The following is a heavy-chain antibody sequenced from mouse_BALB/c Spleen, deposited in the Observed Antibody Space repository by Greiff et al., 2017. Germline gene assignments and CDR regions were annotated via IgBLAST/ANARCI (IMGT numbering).Heavy chain of an antibody. CDR1: GFTFSSFG. D-gene: IGHD2-13*01. V-gene: IGHV5-17*02. Sequence: EVQRVESGGGLVQPGGSRKLSCAASGFTFSSFGMHWVRQAPEKGLEWVAYISSGSSTIYYADTVKGRFTISRDNPKNTLFLQMTSLRSEDTAMYYCARSDWSDYWGQGTTLTVSS. CDR3: ARSDWSDY. CDR2: ISSGSSTI. J-gene: IGHJ2*01.